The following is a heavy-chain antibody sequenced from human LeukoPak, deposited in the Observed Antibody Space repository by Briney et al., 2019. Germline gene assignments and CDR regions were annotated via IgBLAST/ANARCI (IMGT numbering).Heavy chain of an antibody. D-gene: IGHD6-13*01. CDR3: ARLGHRAAADIRSYYYYYMDV. J-gene: IGHJ6*03. V-gene: IGHV5-51*01. CDR2: IYPGGSDT. Sequence: GESLKISCKGSGYSFTSYWIGWVRPMPGKGLEWRGIIYPGGSDTRYSPSFQGQVPISADKSISTAYLQWSSLKASDTAMYYCARLGHRAAADIRSYYYYYMDVWGKGTTVTVSS. CDR1: GYSFTSYW.